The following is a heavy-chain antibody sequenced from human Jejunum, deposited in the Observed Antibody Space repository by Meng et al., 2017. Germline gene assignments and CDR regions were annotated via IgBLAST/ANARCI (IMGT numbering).Heavy chain of an antibody. CDR3: AKQGGHMADY. Sequence: SDLRSRPWSAYGAPLDTSPSSRSQQPPGKGMDWIAALHHSGSTQYTPSLNSRLSISVDTSKNQLSLRLNSVTAADTAVYYCAKQGGHMADYWGQGTLVTVSS. J-gene: IGHJ4*02. CDR2: LHHSGST. V-gene: IGHV4-34*01. CDR1: GAPLDTSP. D-gene: IGHD5-24*01.